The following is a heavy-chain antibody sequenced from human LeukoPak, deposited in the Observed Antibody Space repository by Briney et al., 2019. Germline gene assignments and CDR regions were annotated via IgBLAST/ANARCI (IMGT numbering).Heavy chain of an antibody. V-gene: IGHV4-59*01. D-gene: IGHD3-22*01. J-gene: IGHJ4*02. CDR2: IYYSGST. Sequence: PSETLSLTCPVSGGSISSYYWSWIRQPPGKGLEWIGYIYYSGSTNYNPSLKSRVTISVDTSKNQFSLKLSSVTAADTAVYYCARVIPSSGICDYWGQGTLVTVSS. CDR1: GGSISSYY. CDR3: ARVIPSSGICDY.